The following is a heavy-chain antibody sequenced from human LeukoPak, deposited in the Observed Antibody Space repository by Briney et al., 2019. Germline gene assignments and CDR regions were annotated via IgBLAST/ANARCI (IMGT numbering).Heavy chain of an antibody. CDR3: ARDIVYLIDEDYG. D-gene: IGHD4-17*01. CDR1: GSSFNSYY. V-gene: IGHV4-4*07. J-gene: IGHJ4*02. CDR2: IHTSGSA. Sequence: SETLSLTCTVSGSSFNSYYWSWIRQPAGKGLEWIGRIHTSGSAEYNPSLQSRATLSVDASKKQFSLKMTSATAADTAVYYCARDIVYLIDEDYGWGQGTLVTVSS.